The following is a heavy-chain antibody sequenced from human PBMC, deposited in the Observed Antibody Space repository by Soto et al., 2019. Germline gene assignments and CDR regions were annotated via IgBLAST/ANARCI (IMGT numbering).Heavy chain of an antibody. CDR3: ARDNDRPQLAGNVFFILDV. V-gene: IGHV1-69*12. CDR1: GGTFRTAA. CDR2: IRPVFRTP. Sequence: QVHLEQSGAEVKKPGSSVKVSCKSSGGTFRTAAISWVRHAPGQGLEWLGGIRPVFRTPDYPQKFQGRVTITADESTRTAYMGLLGLRSHDTAVYYCARDNDRPQLAGNVFFILDVWDEGST. J-gene: IGHJ6*02. D-gene: IGHD3-3*02.